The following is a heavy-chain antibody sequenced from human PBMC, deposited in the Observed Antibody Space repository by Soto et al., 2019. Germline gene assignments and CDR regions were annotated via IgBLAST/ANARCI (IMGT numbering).Heavy chain of an antibody. CDR3: AAGGGLPRYY. CDR1: GGSISSGGYY. CDR2: IYHSGST. V-gene: IGHV4-39*07. J-gene: IGHJ4*02. Sequence: SETLSLTCAVSGGSISSGGYYWGWIRQPPGKGLEWIGSIYHSGSTYYNPSLKSRVTISVDRSKNQFSLKLSSVTAADTAVYYCAAGGGLPRYYWGQGTLVTVSS. D-gene: IGHD5-12*01.